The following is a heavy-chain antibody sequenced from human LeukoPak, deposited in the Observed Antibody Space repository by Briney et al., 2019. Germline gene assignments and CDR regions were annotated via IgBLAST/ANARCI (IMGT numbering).Heavy chain of an antibody. CDR3: ARAGYCTSTSCYAGNWFDP. CDR1: GYTFTSYG. J-gene: IGHJ5*02. Sequence: ASVKVSCKAPGYTFTSYGISWVRQAPGQGLEWMGWISAYNGNTNYAQKLQGRVTMTTDTSTSTAYMELRSLRSDDTAVYYCARAGYCTSTSCYAGNWFDPWGQGTLVTVSS. V-gene: IGHV1-18*04. CDR2: ISAYNGNT. D-gene: IGHD2-2*01.